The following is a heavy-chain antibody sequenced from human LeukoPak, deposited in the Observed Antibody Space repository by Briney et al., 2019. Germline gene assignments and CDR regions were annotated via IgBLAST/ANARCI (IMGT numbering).Heavy chain of an antibody. J-gene: IGHJ4*02. CDR2: ISNSGST. D-gene: IGHD4-17*01. CDR1: GGSVSSASYY. Sequence: KSSETLSLTCTVSGGSVSSASYYWSWIRQPPGKGLEWVGYISNSGSTYYNPSLKSRVTISVDTSKNQFSLKLTSMTAADTAVYYCARAAYGRRSDYWGQGTLVTVSS. CDR3: ARAAYGRRSDY. V-gene: IGHV4-61*01.